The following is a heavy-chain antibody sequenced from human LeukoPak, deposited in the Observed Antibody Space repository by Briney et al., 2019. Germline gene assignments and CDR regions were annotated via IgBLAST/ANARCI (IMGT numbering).Heavy chain of an antibody. J-gene: IGHJ2*01. D-gene: IGHD4-23*01. Sequence: GGSLRLSCAASGFTFSNYGMNWVRQAPGKGLEWISSITTAGTFKYYADSLRGRFTISRDNAKNSLFLQMDGLRAEDTAVYYCARASPYSYGGNSPGWYFDLWGRGTLVTVSS. CDR2: ITTAGTFK. V-gene: IGHV3-21*01. CDR3: ARASPYSYGGNSPGWYFDL. CDR1: GFTFSNYG.